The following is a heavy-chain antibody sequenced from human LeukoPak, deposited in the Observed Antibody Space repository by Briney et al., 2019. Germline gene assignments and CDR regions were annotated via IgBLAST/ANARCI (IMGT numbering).Heavy chain of an antibody. J-gene: IGHJ4*02. V-gene: IGHV4-34*01. D-gene: IGHD3-10*01. CDR2: INHSGST. CDR3: ARDRDGVFEY. Sequence: PSETLSLTCAVYGGSFSGCHWSWIRQSRGQELEWIGEINHSGSTSYNPSLKSRVTISVDTSKNQFSLKLSSVTAADTAVYYCARDRDGVFEYWGQGTLVTVSS. CDR1: GGSFSGCH.